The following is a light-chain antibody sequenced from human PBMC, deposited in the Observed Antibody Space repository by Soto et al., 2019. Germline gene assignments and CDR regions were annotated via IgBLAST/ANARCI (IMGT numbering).Light chain of an antibody. CDR1: QSISSY. Sequence: DIQMTQSPSTLSASVGDRVTITCRASQSISSYLAWYQQKPGKAPKLLIYKSSSLGSGVPSRFSGSGSGTEFTLAISSLQPDDFATYYCQQYNSYSYTFGQGTKLEIK. J-gene: IGKJ2*01. CDR2: KSS. V-gene: IGKV1-5*03. CDR3: QQYNSYSYT.